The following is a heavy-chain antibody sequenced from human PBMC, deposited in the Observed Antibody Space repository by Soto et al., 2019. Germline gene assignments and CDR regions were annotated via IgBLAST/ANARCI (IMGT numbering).Heavy chain of an antibody. CDR2: ISYGGSNK. CDR1: GFTFSSYG. J-gene: IGHJ4*02. V-gene: IGHV3-30*18. D-gene: IGHD5-18*01. Sequence: QVQLVESGGGLVQPGRSLRLSCAASGFTFSSYGMHCVRQAPGKGLGWVTVISYGGSNKYYADSVKGRFTISRDNSKTTLALNMNSLRDAPTAVYSCAKGYRYSVCDYWGQGTLVTVYS. CDR3: AKGYRYSVCDY.